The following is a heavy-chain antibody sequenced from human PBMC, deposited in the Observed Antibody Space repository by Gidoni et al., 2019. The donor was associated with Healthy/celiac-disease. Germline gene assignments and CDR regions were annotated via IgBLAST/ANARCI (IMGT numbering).Heavy chain of an antibody. V-gene: IGHV3-30*18. CDR2: ISYDGSNK. CDR3: AKGLTAMVTTADY. Sequence: QVQLVESGGGVVQPGRSLRLSCAASGFTFSSYGMHWVRQAPGKGLEWVAVISYDGSNKYYADSVKGRFTISRDNSKNTLYLQMNSLRAEDTAVYYCAKGLTAMVTTADYWGQGTLVTVSS. D-gene: IGHD5-18*01. J-gene: IGHJ4*02. CDR1: GFTFSSYG.